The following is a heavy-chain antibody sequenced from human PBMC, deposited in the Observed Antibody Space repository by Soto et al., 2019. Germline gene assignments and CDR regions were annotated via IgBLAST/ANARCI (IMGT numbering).Heavy chain of an antibody. CDR3: AKLGSSAWSPHYYFDY. CDR2: ITGSRSDT. Sequence: EVQLLESGGGLVQPGGSLRLSCAASGFTFNNYAMGWVRQAPGKGLEWVSAITGSRSDTYYLDSVKGRFTISRDNSKNTLFLQVNSLRAEDTAIYYCAKLGSSAWSPHYYFDYWGQGTLVTVSS. J-gene: IGHJ4*02. V-gene: IGHV3-23*01. CDR1: GFTFNNYA. D-gene: IGHD3-10*01.